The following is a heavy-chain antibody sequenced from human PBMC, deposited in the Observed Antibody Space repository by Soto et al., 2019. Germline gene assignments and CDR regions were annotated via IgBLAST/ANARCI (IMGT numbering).Heavy chain of an antibody. CDR1: GFTFSSYS. CDR2: ISSSSSTI. D-gene: IGHD3-22*01. CDR3: ARDGTLTYYYDSSGYGNFDY. Sequence: PGGSLRLSCAASGFTFSSYSMNWVRQAPGKGLEWVSYISSSSSTIYYADSVKGRFTISRDNAKNSLYLQMNSLRDEDTAVYYCARDGTLTYYYDSSGYGNFDYWGQGTLVTVSS. J-gene: IGHJ4*02. V-gene: IGHV3-48*02.